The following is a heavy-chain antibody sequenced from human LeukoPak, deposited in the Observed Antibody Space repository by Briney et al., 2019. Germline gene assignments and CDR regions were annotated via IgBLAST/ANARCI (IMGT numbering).Heavy chain of an antibody. CDR1: GFSLSTSGMR. Sequence: SGPKLVNPTQTLTLTCTFSGFSLSTSGMRVSWIRQPPGKALEWLARIDWDDDKFYSTSLKTRLTISKDTSKNQVVLTMTNMDPVDTATYYCARGQKLRAFDYWGQGTLVTVSS. V-gene: IGHV2-70*04. CDR2: IDWDDDK. D-gene: IGHD3-10*01. J-gene: IGHJ4*02. CDR3: ARGQKLRAFDY.